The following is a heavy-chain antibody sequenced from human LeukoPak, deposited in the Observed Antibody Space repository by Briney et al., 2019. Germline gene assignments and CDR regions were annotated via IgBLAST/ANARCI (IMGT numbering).Heavy chain of an antibody. D-gene: IGHD3-22*01. CDR1: GFTFGSYG. CDR2: ISYDGSNK. J-gene: IGHJ4*02. CDR3: AKGDYYDSSGLSFFDY. Sequence: GGSLRLSCAASGFTFGSYGMHWVRQAPGKGLEWVAVISYDGSNKYYADSVKGRFTISRDNSKNTLYLQMNSLRAEDTAVYYCAKGDYYDSSGLSFFDYWGQGTLVTVSS. V-gene: IGHV3-30*18.